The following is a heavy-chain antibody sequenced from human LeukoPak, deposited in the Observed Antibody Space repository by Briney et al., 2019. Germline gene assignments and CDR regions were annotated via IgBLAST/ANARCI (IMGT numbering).Heavy chain of an antibody. V-gene: IGHV3-23*01. J-gene: IGHJ4*02. D-gene: IGHD7-27*01. CDR2: ISGSGGST. CDR3: ARNLGEAYFDY. Sequence: GGSLRLSCAASGFTFSSYTMSWVRQAPGKGLEWVSAISGSGGSTYYADSVKGRFTISRDNSKNSLYLQMNSLRAEDTAVYYCARNLGEAYFDYWGQGTLVTVSS. CDR1: GFTFSSYT.